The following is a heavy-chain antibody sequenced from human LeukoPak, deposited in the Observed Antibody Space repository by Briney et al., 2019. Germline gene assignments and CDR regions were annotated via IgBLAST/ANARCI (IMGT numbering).Heavy chain of an antibody. CDR2: IIPIFGTA. CDR1: GGTFSSYA. V-gene: IGHV1-69*06. D-gene: IGHD4-17*01. J-gene: IGHJ4*02. CDR3: ARGDYGDYAQPVIDY. Sequence: ASVKVSCKASGGTFSSYAISWVRQAPGQGLEWMGGIIPIFGTANYAQKFQGRVTITADKSTSTAYMELSSLRSEDTAVYYCARGDYGDYAQPVIDYWGQGTLVTVSS.